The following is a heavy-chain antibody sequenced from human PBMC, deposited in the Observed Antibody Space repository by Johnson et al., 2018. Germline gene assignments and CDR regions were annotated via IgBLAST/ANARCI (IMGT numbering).Heavy chain of an antibody. J-gene: IGHJ3*02. Sequence: QVQLVQSGGGVVQPGRSLRLSCAASGFTFSSYAMHWVRQAPGKGLEWVAVISYDGSNKYYADSVKGRFTISRDDSKNTLYLQMNSLRAEDTAVYYCARVDQWLLGLGCFDSLGQGTRVTVSS. CDR3: ARVDQWLLGLGCFDS. V-gene: IGHV3-30*04. D-gene: IGHD3-22*01. CDR1: GFTFSSYA. CDR2: ISYDGSNK.